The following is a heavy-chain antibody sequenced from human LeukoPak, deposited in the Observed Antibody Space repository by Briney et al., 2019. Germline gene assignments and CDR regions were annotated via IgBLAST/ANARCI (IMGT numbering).Heavy chain of an antibody. J-gene: IGHJ4*02. V-gene: IGHV3-48*03. CDR3: ARDSQWELTRMDY. Sequence: GGSPRLSCAASGFTFSSYEMNWVRQAPGKGLEWVSYISSSGSTIYYADSVKGRFTISRDNTNNSLYLQMNSLRAEDTAVYYCARDSQWELTRMDYWGQGTLVTVSS. CDR1: GFTFSSYE. D-gene: IGHD1-26*01. CDR2: ISSSGSTI.